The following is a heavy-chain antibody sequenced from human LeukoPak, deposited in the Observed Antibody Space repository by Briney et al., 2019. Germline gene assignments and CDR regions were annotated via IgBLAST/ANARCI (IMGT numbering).Heavy chain of an antibody. V-gene: IGHV3-33*01. CDR3: ARDRGVFMVRGLEAFDI. CDR2: IWYDGSNK. Sequence: PGGSLRLSCAASGFTFSSYGMHWVRQAPGKGLEWVADIWYDGSNKYYADSVKGRFTISRDNSKNPLYLQMNSLRAEATAVYYCARDRGVFMVRGLEAFDIWGQGTMVTVSS. D-gene: IGHD3-10*01. CDR1: GFTFSSYG. J-gene: IGHJ3*02.